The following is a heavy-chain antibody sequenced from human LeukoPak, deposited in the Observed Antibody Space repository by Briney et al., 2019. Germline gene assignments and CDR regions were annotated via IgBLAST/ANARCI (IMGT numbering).Heavy chain of an antibody. Sequence: GESLKISCKGSGYSFTSYWIGWVRQMPGKGLEWMGIIYPGDSDTRYSPSFQGQVTISADKSISTAYLQWSSLKASDTAMYYCARIGYCSGTSCFPFDYWGQGTLVTVSS. V-gene: IGHV5-51*01. D-gene: IGHD2-2*01. CDR3: ARIGYCSGTSCFPFDY. CDR2: IYPGDSDT. CDR1: GYSFTSYW. J-gene: IGHJ4*02.